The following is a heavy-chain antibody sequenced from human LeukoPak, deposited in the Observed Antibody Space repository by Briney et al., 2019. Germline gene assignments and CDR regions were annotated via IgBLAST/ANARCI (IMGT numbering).Heavy chain of an antibody. J-gene: IGHJ5*02. V-gene: IGHV4-34*01. CDR3: ARVGSSSWKGFDP. CDR1: GGSFSGYY. CDR2: INHSGST. D-gene: IGHD6-13*01. Sequence: PWETLSLTCAVYGGSFSGYYWSWIRQPPGKGLEWIGEINHSGSTNYNPSLKSRVTISVDTSKNQFSLKLSSVTAADTAVYYCARVGSSSWKGFDPWGQGTLVTVSS.